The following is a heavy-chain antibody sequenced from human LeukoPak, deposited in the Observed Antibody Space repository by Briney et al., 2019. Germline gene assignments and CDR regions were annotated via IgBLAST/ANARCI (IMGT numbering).Heavy chain of an antibody. D-gene: IGHD3-16*01. Sequence: GGSLRLSCAASAVTFSNAWMSWVRQAPGKGLEWVGRIKSKTDGGTTDYAAPVKGRFTISRDDSKNTLYLQMNSLKTEDTAVYYCTSANYVWGSVEGFDYWGQGTLVTVSS. CDR3: TSANYVWGSVEGFDY. CDR2: IKSKTDGGTT. CDR1: AVTFSNAW. J-gene: IGHJ4*02. V-gene: IGHV3-15*01.